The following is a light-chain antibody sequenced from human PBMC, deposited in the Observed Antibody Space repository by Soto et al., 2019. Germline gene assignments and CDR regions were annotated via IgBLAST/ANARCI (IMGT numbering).Light chain of an antibody. V-gene: IGKV4-1*01. CDR2: WAS. Sequence: EILMTQSPNSLAVSLGGGATFTCKSAKGFLSTSNIKNYLAWYQQKPGQPPKLLIYWASTRESGVPDRFSGSGSGTDFTLTISSLQAEDVAVYYCHQFYSVPFTFGPGTEVDIK. J-gene: IGKJ3*01. CDR1: KGFLSTSNIKNY. CDR3: HQFYSVPFT.